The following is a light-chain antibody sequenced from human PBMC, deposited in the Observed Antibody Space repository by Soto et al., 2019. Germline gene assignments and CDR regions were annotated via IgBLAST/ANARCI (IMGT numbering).Light chain of an antibody. CDR2: RSS. V-gene: IGLV1-44*01. CDR1: SSNIGSHS. J-gene: IGLJ3*02. Sequence: QSVLTQPPSASGTPGQRITISCSGSSSNIGSHSVNWYQQLPGTAPKLLIYRSSQRPSGVPDRFSGSKSGTSASLAISGLQSGDEADYYCALLDDSLNGPVFCGGTKLTVL. CDR3: ALLDDSLNGPV.